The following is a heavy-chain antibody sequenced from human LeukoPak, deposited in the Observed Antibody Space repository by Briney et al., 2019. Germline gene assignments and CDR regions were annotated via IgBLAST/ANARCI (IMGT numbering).Heavy chain of an antibody. D-gene: IGHD3-10*01. CDR3: AGALLWFGELSEALYDAFDI. J-gene: IGHJ3*02. CDR1: GGTFSSYA. V-gene: IGHV1-69*05. Sequence: SVKVSCKASGGTFSSYAISWVRQAPGQGLEWMGGIIPIFGTANYAQKFQGRVTITTDESTSTAYMELSSLRSEDTAVYYCAGALLWFGELSEALYDAFDIWGQGTMVTVSS. CDR2: IIPIFGTA.